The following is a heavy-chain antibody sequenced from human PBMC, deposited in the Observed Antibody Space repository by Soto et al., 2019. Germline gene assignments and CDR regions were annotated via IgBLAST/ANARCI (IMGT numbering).Heavy chain of an antibody. CDR2: IYYSGST. V-gene: IGHV4-39*02. Sequence: DTVSLNSTDSGGYIISSGYYWRWMSQPPGKGLEWIGSIYYSGSTYYNPSLKSRVTISVDTSKNQFSLKLSSVTAADTAVYYCARDNFWSGYSDYYYYGMDVWGQGTTVT. CDR3: ARDNFWSGYSDYYYYGMDV. CDR1: GGYIISSGYY. J-gene: IGHJ6*02. D-gene: IGHD3-3*01.